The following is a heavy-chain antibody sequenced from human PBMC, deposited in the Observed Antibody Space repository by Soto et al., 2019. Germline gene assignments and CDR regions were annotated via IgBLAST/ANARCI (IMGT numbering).Heavy chain of an antibody. J-gene: IGHJ6*02. CDR2: IYYSGST. CDR3: ARRSYDFWSGYYRGYYYGMDV. CDR1: AGTTSPSSYL. V-gene: IGHV4-39*01. Sequence: PPETLPLPYTVSAGTTSPSSYLWGRLRQQTGKGLEGMGGIYYSGSTYSNPSLNSPVTLSVDTSKNQFSLKLSSVTAADTAVYYCARRSYDFWSGYYRGYYYGMDVWGQGTTVT. D-gene: IGHD3-3*01.